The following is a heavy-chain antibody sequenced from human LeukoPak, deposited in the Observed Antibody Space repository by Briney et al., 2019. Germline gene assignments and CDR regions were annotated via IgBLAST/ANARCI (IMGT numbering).Heavy chain of an antibody. CDR3: AAASSQLISYSGYAPFDY. J-gene: IGHJ4*02. V-gene: IGHV1-24*01. Sequence: ASVKVSCKVSGYTLTELSMHWVRQAPGKGREWMGGFDPEDGETIYAQKFQGRVTMTEDTSTDTAYMELSSLRSEDTAVYYCAAASSQLISYSGYAPFDYWGQGTLVTVSS. CDR1: GYTLTELS. CDR2: FDPEDGET. D-gene: IGHD5-12*01.